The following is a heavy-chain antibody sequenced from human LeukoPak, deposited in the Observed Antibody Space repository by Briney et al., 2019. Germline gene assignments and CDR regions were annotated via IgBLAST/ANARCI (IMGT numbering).Heavy chain of an antibody. Sequence: PGGSLRLSCAASGFTFSSYAMSWVRQARGKGLGWVSAISGSGGSTYYADSVKGRFTISRDNSKNTLYLQMNSLRAEDTAVYYCARTTRGYNDYWGQGTLVTVSS. CDR1: GFTFSSYA. J-gene: IGHJ4*02. CDR3: ARTTRGYNDY. CDR2: ISGSGGST. D-gene: IGHD5-12*01. V-gene: IGHV3-23*01.